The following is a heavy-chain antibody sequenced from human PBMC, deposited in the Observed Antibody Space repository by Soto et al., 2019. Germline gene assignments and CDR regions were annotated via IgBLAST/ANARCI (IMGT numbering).Heavy chain of an antibody. J-gene: IGHJ5*02. D-gene: IGHD3-3*01. CDR2: ITWNSVST. Sequence: QLVESGGGLVQPGGSLRLSCVASGFSFDDFAMHWVRQNPGKGLEWISGITWNSVSTDYSNSVKGRFTVSRDNAKNSLYLQMRSLTAEGTALYFSATERVRFLAAWGKGTLVTVSS. CDR3: ATERVRFLAA. CDR1: GFSFDDFA. V-gene: IGHV3-9*01.